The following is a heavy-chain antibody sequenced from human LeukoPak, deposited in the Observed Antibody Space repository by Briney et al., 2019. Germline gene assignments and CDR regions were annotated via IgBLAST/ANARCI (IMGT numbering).Heavy chain of an antibody. CDR2: IYYSGRT. J-gene: IGHJ5*02. V-gene: IGHV4-39*01. Sequence: PSETLSLNCTVSGGSISSSSYYWGWIRQPPGKGLEWIGIIYYSGRTYYNPSLKSRVTISVDTSKNQLSLKLSSVTAADTAVYYCAGLCSSTTCYSDWFDPWGQGTLVTVSS. CDR1: GGSISSSSYY. D-gene: IGHD2-2*01. CDR3: AGLCSSTTCYSDWFDP.